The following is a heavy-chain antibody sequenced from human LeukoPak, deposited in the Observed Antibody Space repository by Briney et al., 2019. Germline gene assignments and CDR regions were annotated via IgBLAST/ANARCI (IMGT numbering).Heavy chain of an antibody. J-gene: IGHJ4*02. Sequence: GGSLRLSCVASGFTFSNYWMSWVRQAPGKGLEWVANIKQDGSEKYYVDSVKGRFTISRDNAKNSLYLQMNSLRAEDTAVYYCARRGYYYDSSGYYLGGFDYWGQGTLVTVSS. CDR2: IKQDGSEK. V-gene: IGHV3-7*01. CDR3: ARRGYYYDSSGYYLGGFDY. D-gene: IGHD3-22*01. CDR1: GFTFSNYW.